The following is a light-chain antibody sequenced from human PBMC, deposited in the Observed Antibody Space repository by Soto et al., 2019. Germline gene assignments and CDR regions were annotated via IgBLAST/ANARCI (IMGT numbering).Light chain of an antibody. CDR3: QQRSAWPST. CDR1: QSVSSY. Sequence: EIVLTQSPATLSLSPGERATLSCRASQSVSSYLSWYQQKPGQAPRLLIYDASNRATGIPARFSGSGSGTAFTLTISSLEPDDVAVSYCQQRSAWPSTFGGGTKVQIK. V-gene: IGKV3-11*01. J-gene: IGKJ4*01. CDR2: DAS.